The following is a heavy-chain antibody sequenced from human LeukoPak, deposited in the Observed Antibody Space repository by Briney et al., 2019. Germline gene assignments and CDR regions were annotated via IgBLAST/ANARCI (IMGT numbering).Heavy chain of an antibody. J-gene: IGHJ4*02. CDR1: GGSFSGYY. V-gene: IGHV4-34*01. Sequence: SETLSLTCAVYGGSFSGYYWSWIRQPPGKGLEWIGEINHSGSTNYNPSLKSRVTMSVDTSKNQFSLKVSSVTAADTAVYYCARGSLSAIITVLDYWGQGTLVTVSS. D-gene: IGHD1-1*01. CDR2: INHSGST. CDR3: ARGSLSAIITVLDY.